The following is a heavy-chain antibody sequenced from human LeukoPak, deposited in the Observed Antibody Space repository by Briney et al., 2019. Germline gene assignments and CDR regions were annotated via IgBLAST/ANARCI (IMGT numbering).Heavy chain of an antibody. J-gene: IGHJ4*02. D-gene: IGHD6-13*01. V-gene: IGHV4-38-2*02. Sequence: PSETLSLTCTVSGYSISSGYYWGWIRQPPGKGLEWIGSIYHSGSTYYNPSLKSRVTISVDTSKNQLSLKLSSVTAADTAVYYCARHRGPYSSSWYAVDYWGQGTLVTVSS. CDR1: GYSISSGYY. CDR3: ARHRGPYSSSWYAVDY. CDR2: IYHSGST.